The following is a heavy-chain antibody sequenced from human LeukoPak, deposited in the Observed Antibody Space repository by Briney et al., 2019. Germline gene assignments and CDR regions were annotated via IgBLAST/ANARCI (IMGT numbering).Heavy chain of an antibody. Sequence: GGSLRLSCAASGFTFRNHWMHWVRQAPGKGLEWVGRIKSKTDGGTTDYAAPVKGRFTISRDDSKNTLYLQMNSLKTEDTAVYYCTTISGIAAADNYYYYYMDVWGKGTTVTVSS. J-gene: IGHJ6*03. CDR1: GFTFRNHW. CDR2: IKSKTDGGTT. V-gene: IGHV3-15*01. D-gene: IGHD6-13*01. CDR3: TTISGIAAADNYYYYYMDV.